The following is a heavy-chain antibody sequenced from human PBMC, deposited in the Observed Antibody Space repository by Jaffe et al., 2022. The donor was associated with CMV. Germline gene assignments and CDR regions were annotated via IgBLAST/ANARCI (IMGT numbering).Heavy chain of an antibody. CDR1: GYTFTDYY. CDR2: INPYNGDT. Sequence: QVHLVQSGAEVKKPGASVKVSCKASGYTFTDYYIHWVRQAPGQGLEWMGWINPYNGDTNYAQNFQGRVTMTRDRFISTAKMELSSLRSDDTAVYYCARDASQYCSGGSCHSRGWFDPWGQGTLVTVAS. CDR3: ARDASQYCSGGSCHSRGWFDP. D-gene: IGHD2-15*01. V-gene: IGHV1-2*02. J-gene: IGHJ5*02.